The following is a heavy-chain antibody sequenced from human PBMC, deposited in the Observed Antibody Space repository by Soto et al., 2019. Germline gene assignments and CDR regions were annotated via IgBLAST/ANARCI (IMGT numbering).Heavy chain of an antibody. CDR2: ISSGGSTI. Sequence: GSLSLSCAASGFPFNDYEMNWVRQAPGKGLEWVSYISSGGSTIYYADSVKGRFSISRDNAKNSLYLQMNSLRADDTAVYYCARDYDYSGNSYFDLWGRGTLVTVSS. D-gene: IGHD4-4*01. CDR3: ARDYDYSGNSYFDL. V-gene: IGHV3-48*03. J-gene: IGHJ2*01. CDR1: GFPFNDYE.